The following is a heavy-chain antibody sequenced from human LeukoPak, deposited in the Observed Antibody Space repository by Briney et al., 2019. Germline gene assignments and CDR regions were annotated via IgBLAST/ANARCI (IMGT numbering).Heavy chain of an antibody. CDR2: IYSGGST. CDR3: ARGISERSTIFGVGGNGFDI. CDR1: GVTFSSNY. V-gene: IGHV3-53*01. D-gene: IGHD3-3*01. J-gene: IGHJ3*02. Sequence: RGSLRLSCAASGVTFSSNYMRWVRQAPGKGLERDTVIYSGGSTYYADSVKGRFTISRDNSKTTLYLQMNSLRAEDTAVYYCARGISERSTIFGVGGNGFDIWGQGTMVTASS.